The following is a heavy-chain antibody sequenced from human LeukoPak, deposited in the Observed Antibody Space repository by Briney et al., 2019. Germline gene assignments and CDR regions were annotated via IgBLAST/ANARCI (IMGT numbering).Heavy chain of an antibody. V-gene: IGHV1-69*05. CDR2: IIPIFGTA. J-gene: IGHJ6*03. CDR1: GGTFSSYA. D-gene: IGHD1-26*01. CDR3: ARAHVGCYYDYMDV. Sequence: SVKVSSKASGGTFSSYAISWVRQALGQGLEWMGGIIPIFGTANTAQTFLGRFTITTAEATSTSYMELSSLRTEDTAVYYCARAHVGCYYDYMDVWGKGTTVTVSS.